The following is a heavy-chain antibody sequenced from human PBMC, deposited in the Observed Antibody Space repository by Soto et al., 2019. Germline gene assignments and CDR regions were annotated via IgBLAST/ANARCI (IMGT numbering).Heavy chain of an antibody. V-gene: IGHV3-49*05. Sequence: EVQMVESGGGLEKPGRSLRLSCKGSGYSFDGYGVSWFRRAPGKGLEWVGLIRSRAYGGAADYAASVMGRFTISRDDPRSIAYLQMNSLKVEDTAVYYCTRIYGSGTYLPDFWGQGTLVTVSS. J-gene: IGHJ4*02. CDR3: TRIYGSGTYLPDF. D-gene: IGHD3-10*01. CDR2: IRSRAYGGAA. CDR1: GYSFDGYG.